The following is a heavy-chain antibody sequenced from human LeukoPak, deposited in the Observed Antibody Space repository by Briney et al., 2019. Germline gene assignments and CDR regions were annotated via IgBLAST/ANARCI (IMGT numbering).Heavy chain of an antibody. J-gene: IGHJ2*01. CDR3: ARERRSVVPAATRYFDL. CDR2: INPNSGGT. V-gene: IGHV1-2*02. D-gene: IGHD2-2*01. Sequence: ASVKVSCKASGYTFTSYGITWVRQAPGQGLEWMGWINPNSGGTNYAQKFQGRVTMTRDTSISTAYMELSRLRSDDTAVYYCARERRSVVPAATRYFDLWGRGTLVTVSS. CDR1: GYTFTSYG.